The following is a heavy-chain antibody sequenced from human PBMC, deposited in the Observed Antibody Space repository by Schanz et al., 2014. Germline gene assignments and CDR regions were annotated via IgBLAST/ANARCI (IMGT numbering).Heavy chain of an antibody. CDR3: ARALFGSGHGDV. V-gene: IGHV1-18*01. Sequence: QVQLVQSGAEVKKPGASVKVSCKASGYTFTSHGISWVRQAPGQGLEWMGWITAYNGDTNYALKLQGRVTMTTDTSTGTAYMELSRLKSDDTAVYYCARALFGSGHGDVWGQGTTVTVSS. D-gene: IGHD3-10*01. CDR1: GYTFTSHG. J-gene: IGHJ6*02. CDR2: ITAYNGDT.